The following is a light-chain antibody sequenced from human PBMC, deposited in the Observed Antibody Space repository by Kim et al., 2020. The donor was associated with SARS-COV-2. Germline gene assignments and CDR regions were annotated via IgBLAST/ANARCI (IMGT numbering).Light chain of an antibody. CDR2: AAS. J-gene: IGKJ2*01. Sequence: ASVGDRITITCRASQSISHYLNWYQQKPGRAPKLLIYAASSLQSGVPSRFSGSGSGTDFTLTISSLQPEDFATYYCQQTYSIPPYTFGQGTKLEI. CDR1: QSISHY. V-gene: IGKV1-39*01. CDR3: QQTYSIPPYT.